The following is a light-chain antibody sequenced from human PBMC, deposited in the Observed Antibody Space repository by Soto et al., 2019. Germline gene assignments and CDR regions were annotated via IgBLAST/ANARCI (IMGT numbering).Light chain of an antibody. J-gene: IGKJ1*01. V-gene: IGKV1-6*01. Sequence: AIQVTQSPSSLSASVGDRVTITCRASQGIGNDLGWYQQKPGKAPKLLIYAASSLQSGVPPRFSASGSGTTFTLTISSLQPEYSATYYCLQDYNLWTFGQGTKLEI. CDR2: AAS. CDR1: QGIGND. CDR3: LQDYNLWT.